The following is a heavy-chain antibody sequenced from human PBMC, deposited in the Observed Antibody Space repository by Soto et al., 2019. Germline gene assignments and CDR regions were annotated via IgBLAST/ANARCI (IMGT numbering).Heavy chain of an antibody. CDR3: ARGYDFWSPPLKGWDYYYYGMDV. Sequence: SVKVSCKASGGTFSSYAISWVRQAPGQGLEWMGGIIPIFGTANYAQKFQGRVTITADESTSTAYMELSSLRSEDTAVYYCARGYDFWSPPLKGWDYYYYGMDVWGQGTTVTVSS. D-gene: IGHD3-3*01. J-gene: IGHJ6*02. CDR2: IIPIFGTA. V-gene: IGHV1-69*13. CDR1: GGTFSSYA.